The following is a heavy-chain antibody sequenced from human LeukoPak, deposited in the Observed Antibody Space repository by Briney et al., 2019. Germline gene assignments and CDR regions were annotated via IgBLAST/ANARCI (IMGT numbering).Heavy chain of an antibody. V-gene: IGHV4-59*08. D-gene: IGHD2-15*01. CDR2: IYYSGST. CDR1: GGSISSHY. CDR3: ARNGYCSGGSCYPGYFDL. J-gene: IGHJ2*01. Sequence: PSETLSLTCTVSGGSISSHYWSWIRQPPGKGLEWIGYIYYSGSTNYNPSLKSRVTISVDTSKNQFSLKLSSVTAADTAVYYCARNGYCSGGSCYPGYFDLWGRGTLVTVSS.